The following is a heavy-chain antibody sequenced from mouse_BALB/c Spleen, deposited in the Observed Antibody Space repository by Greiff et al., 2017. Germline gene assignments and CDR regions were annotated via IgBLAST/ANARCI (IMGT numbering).Heavy chain of an antibody. CDR3: ARQGYGSRDYAMDY. CDR2: IWSDGST. CDR1: GFSLTSYG. Sequence: VQLVESGPDLVAPSQSLSITCTVSGFSLTSYGVHWVRQPPGKGLEWLVVIWSDGSTTYNSALKSRLSISKDNSKSQVFLKMNSLQTDDTAMYYCARQGYGSRDYAMDYWGQGTSVTVSS. J-gene: IGHJ4*01. V-gene: IGHV2-6-2*01. D-gene: IGHD1-1*01.